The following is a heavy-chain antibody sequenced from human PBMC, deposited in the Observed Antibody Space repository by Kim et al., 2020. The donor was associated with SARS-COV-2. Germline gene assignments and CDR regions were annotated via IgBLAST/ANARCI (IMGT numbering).Heavy chain of an antibody. J-gene: IGHJ4*02. CDR2: INAGNGNT. V-gene: IGHV1-3*01. Sequence: ASVKVSCKASGYTFTSYAMHWVRQAPGQRLEWMGWINAGNGNTKYSQKFQGRVTITRDTSASTAYMELSSLRSEDTAVYYCARDHGTTIFGVVIAPHYFDYWGQGTLVTVSS. CDR3: ARDHGTTIFGVVIAPHYFDY. CDR1: GYTFTSYA. D-gene: IGHD3-3*01.